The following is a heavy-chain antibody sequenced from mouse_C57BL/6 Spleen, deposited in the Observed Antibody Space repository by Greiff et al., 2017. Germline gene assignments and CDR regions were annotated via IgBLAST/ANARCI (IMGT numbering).Heavy chain of an antibody. J-gene: IGHJ2*01. CDR3: ARHGSKGDYFDY. Sequence: DVQLVESGGDLVKPGGSLKLSCAASGFTFSSYGMSWVRQTPDKRLEWVATISSGGSYTYYPDSVKGRFTISRDNAKNTLYLQMSSLKSEDTAMYYCARHGSKGDYFDYWGQGTTLTVSS. CDR2: ISSGGSYT. D-gene: IGHD1-3*01. CDR1: GFTFSSYG. V-gene: IGHV5-6*01.